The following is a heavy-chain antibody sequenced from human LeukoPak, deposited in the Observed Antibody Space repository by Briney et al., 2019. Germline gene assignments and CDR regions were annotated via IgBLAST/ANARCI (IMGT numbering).Heavy chain of an antibody. CDR1: GYSFISFY. CDR3: ARRSDGVYGMDV. CDR2: IQPGDSDI. Sequence: PGESLKISCKGSGYSFISFYIVWVRQMPGKGLEYMGAIQPGDSDIRYSPSFQGQVTMSADKSTSTAYLQWRTLKASDTAMYYCARRSDGVYGMDVWGQGTTVTVSS. D-gene: IGHD3-10*01. V-gene: IGHV5-51*01. J-gene: IGHJ6*02.